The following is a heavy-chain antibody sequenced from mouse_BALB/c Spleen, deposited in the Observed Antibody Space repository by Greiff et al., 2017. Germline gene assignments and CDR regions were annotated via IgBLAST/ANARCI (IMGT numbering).Heavy chain of an antibody. V-gene: IGHV1-7*01. Sequence: QVQLQQSGAELAKPGASVKMSCKASGYTFTSYWMHWVKQRPGQGLEWIGYINPSTGYTEYNQKFKDKATLTADKSSSTAYMQLSSLTSEDSAVYYCARGAMEVRLFFDYWGQGTTLTVSS. CDR1: GYTFTSYW. J-gene: IGHJ2*01. CDR2: INPSTGYT. CDR3: ARGAMEVRLFFDY. D-gene: IGHD2-14*01.